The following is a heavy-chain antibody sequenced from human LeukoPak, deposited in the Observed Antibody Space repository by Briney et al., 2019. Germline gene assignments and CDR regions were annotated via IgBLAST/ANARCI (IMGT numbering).Heavy chain of an antibody. CDR3: AKPPPDSSSWLCDY. CDR1: GFTFSTYV. Sequence: GGSLRGSCTASGFTFSTYVMSWVRQAPGKGLEWVSTISANGGSTYYTDSVKGRFTISRDNSKNTLYLQMNSLRAEDTAVYYCAKPPPDSSSWLCDYWGQGTLVTVSS. CDR2: ISANGGST. J-gene: IGHJ4*02. D-gene: IGHD6-13*01. V-gene: IGHV3-23*01.